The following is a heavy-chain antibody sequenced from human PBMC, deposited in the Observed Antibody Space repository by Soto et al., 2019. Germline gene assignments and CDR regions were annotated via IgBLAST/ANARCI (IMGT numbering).Heavy chain of an antibody. D-gene: IGHD5-18*01. J-gene: IGHJ6*02. CDR3: ARCIQGDYYYGMDV. CDR2: INGDYGNT. CDR1: GYTFYSHS. Sequence: AQLVQSGAEVKKPGASVKVSCKASGYTFYSHSISWVRQAPGQGLEWMGRINGDYGNTQYAQKFRGRVTMTTDTSTTTVYMDLTNLRSDDTAVYYCARCIQGDYYYGMDVWGQGTTVTVSS. V-gene: IGHV1-18*01.